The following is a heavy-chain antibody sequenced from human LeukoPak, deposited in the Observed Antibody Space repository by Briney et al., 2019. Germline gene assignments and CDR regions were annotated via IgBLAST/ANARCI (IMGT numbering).Heavy chain of an antibody. D-gene: IGHD3-3*01. CDR2: IYPRDGST. Sequence: ASVKVSCKASGYTFTSNYIHWVRQAPGQGLEWMGMIYPRDGSTSYAQKFQGRVTVTRDTSTSTVYMELSSLRSEDTAVYYCARVLGYYDFWSGYYINGMDVWGQGTTVTVSS. CDR1: GYTFTSNY. J-gene: IGHJ6*02. CDR3: ARVLGYYDFWSGYYINGMDV. V-gene: IGHV1-46*01.